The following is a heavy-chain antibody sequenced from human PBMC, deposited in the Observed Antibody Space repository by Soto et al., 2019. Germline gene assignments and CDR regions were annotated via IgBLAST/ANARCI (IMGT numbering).Heavy chain of an antibody. V-gene: IGHV3-30-3*01. J-gene: IGHJ4*02. CDR1: GFTFSSYA. CDR2: ISYDGSNK. CDR3: AREYDILTGYRLDY. D-gene: IGHD3-9*01. Sequence: PGGSLRLSCAASGFTFSSYAMHWVRQAPGKGLEWVAVISYDGSNKYYADSVKGRFTISRDNSKNTLYLQMNSLRAEDTAVYYCAREYDILTGYRLDYWGQGTLVTVSS.